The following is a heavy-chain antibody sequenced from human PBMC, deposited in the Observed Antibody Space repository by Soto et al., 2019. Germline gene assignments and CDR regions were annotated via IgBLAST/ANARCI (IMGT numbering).Heavy chain of an antibody. Sequence: AASVKVSCKASGYTFTSYAMHWVRQAPGQRLEWMGWINAGNGNTKYSQKFQGRVTITRDTSASTAYMELSSLRSEDTAVYYCARDYDFWSGYYFRSFDPWGQGTLVTVSS. CDR1: GYTFTSYA. V-gene: IGHV1-3*01. J-gene: IGHJ5*02. D-gene: IGHD3-3*01. CDR3: ARDYDFWSGYYFRSFDP. CDR2: INAGNGNT.